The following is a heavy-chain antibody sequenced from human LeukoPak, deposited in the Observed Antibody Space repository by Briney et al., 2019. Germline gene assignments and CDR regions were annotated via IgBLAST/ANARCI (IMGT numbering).Heavy chain of an antibody. CDR2: INSDGSST. CDR3: ARPIYGDYLDY. CDR1: GFTFSSYW. J-gene: IGHJ4*02. V-gene: IGHV3-74*01. D-gene: IGHD4-17*01. Sequence: GGSLRLSCAASGFTFSSYWMHWVRQAPGKGLVRVSRINSDGSSTSYADSVKGRFTISRDNAKNTLYLQMNSLRAEDTAVYYCARPIYGDYLDYWGQGTLVTVSS.